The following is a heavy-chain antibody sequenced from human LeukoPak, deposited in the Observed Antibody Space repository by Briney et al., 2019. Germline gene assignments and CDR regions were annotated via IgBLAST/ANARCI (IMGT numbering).Heavy chain of an antibody. CDR1: GYSISSGYY. V-gene: IGHV4-38-2*01. CDR2: IYHSGST. D-gene: IGHD5-12*01. Sequence: PSETLSLTCAVSGYSISSGYYWGWIRQPPGKGLEWIGSIYHSGSTYYSPSLKSQVTISVDTSKNQFSLKLSSVTAADTAVYYCARYQWQRVDYWGQGTLVTVSS. J-gene: IGHJ4*02. CDR3: ARYQWQRVDY.